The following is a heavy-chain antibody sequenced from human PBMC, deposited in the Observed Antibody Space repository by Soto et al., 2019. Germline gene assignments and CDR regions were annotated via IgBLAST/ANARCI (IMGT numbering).Heavy chain of an antibody. CDR2: IKEDGSER. J-gene: IGHJ5*02. CDR1: GFTFSNYW. CDR3: ASARHIGP. D-gene: IGHD2-21*01. Sequence: GGSLTLSCAASGFTFSNYWMSWVRQAAGEWLEWVANIKEDGSERNYVDSGKGRFTISRDNAENSLYLQMNSLRAEDTAVYYCASARHIGPWGQGTLVTVSS. V-gene: IGHV3-7*01.